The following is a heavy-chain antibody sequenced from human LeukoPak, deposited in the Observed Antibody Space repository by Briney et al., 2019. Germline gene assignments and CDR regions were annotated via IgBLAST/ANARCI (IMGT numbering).Heavy chain of an antibody. CDR3: ARAPYYYDSSGSVGPYFDY. J-gene: IGHJ4*02. D-gene: IGHD3-22*01. Sequence: GGSLRLSCAASGFTFSSYGMHWVRQAPGKGLEWVAVIWYDGSNKYYADSVKGRFTISRDNSKNTLYLQMNSLRAEDTAVYYYARAPYYYDSSGSVGPYFDYWGQGTLVTVSS. CDR1: GFTFSSYG. CDR2: IWYDGSNK. V-gene: IGHV3-33*01.